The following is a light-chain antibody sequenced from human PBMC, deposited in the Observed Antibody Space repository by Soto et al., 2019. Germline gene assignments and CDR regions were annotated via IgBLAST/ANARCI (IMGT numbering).Light chain of an antibody. J-gene: IGKJ5*01. CDR2: GTS. V-gene: IGKV3-20*01. CDR1: QSVGSIY. Sequence: EIVLTQSPGTLSLSPGERATLSCRASQSVGSIYLAWYQQTPGQAPRLIIYGTSSRATGIPDRVCGSGSGTDFSLTISRLEPEDWAVDDGQQYGSSPITFGQGTRLEIK. CDR3: QQYGSSPIT.